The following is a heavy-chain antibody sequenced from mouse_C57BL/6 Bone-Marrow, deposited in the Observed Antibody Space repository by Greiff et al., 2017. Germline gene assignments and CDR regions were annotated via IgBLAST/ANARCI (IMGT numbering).Heavy chain of an antibody. CDR1: GFTFSSYA. J-gene: IGHJ1*03. D-gene: IGHD2-1*01. Sequence: EVHLVESGGGLVKPGGSLKLSCAASGFTFSSYAMSWVRQTPEKRLEWVATISDGGSYTYYPDNVKGRFTISRDNAKNNLYLQMSHLKSEDTAMYYCARDRRAELLSGYFDVWGTGTTVTVSS. V-gene: IGHV5-4*01. CDR3: ARDRRAELLSGYFDV. CDR2: ISDGGSYT.